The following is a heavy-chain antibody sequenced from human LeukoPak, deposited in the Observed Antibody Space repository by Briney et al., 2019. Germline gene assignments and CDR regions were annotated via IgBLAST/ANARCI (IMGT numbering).Heavy chain of an antibody. J-gene: IGHJ4*02. CDR2: ISSSSSYI. CDR3: ARDLMGYDSSGYFDY. D-gene: IGHD3-22*01. V-gene: IGHV3-21*01. Sequence: GGSLRLSCAASGFTFSSYSMNWVRQAPGKGLEWVSSISSSSSYIYYADSVRGRFTISRDNAKNSLYLQMNSLRAEDTAVYYCARDLMGYDSSGYFDYWGQGTLVTVSS. CDR1: GFTFSSYS.